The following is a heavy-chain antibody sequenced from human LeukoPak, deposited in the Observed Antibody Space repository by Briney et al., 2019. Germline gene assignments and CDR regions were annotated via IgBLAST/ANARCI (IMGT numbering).Heavy chain of an antibody. J-gene: IGHJ4*02. CDR2: ISSSSSSYI. CDR3: ASGPPSDGRQVVVNDY. D-gene: IGHD3-22*01. Sequence: PGGSLRLSCAASGFTFSSYSMNWVRQAPGKGLEWVSSISSSSSSYIYYADSVKGRFTISRDNAKNSLYLQMNSLRAEDTAVYYCASGPPSDGRQVVVNDYWGQGTLVTVSS. V-gene: IGHV3-21*01. CDR1: GFTFSSYS.